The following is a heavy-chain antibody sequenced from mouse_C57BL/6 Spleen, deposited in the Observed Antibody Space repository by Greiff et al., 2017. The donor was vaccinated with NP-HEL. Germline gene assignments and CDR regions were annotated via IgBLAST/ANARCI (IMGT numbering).Heavy chain of an antibody. CDR3: ARSPYGYGDY. D-gene: IGHD2-2*01. J-gene: IGHJ2*01. V-gene: IGHV1-64*01. Sequence: QVQLQQPGAELVKPGASVKLSCKASGYTFTSYWMHWVKQRPGQGLEWIGMMQPNSGSTNYNEKFKSKATLTVDKSSSTAYMQLSSLTSEDSAVYYGARSPYGYGDYWGQGTTLTVSS. CDR2: MQPNSGST. CDR1: GYTFTSYW.